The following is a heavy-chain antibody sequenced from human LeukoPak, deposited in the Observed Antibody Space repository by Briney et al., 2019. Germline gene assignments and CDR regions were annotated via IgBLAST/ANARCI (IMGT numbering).Heavy chain of an antibody. Sequence: GGSLRLSCAASGFTFSSYAMSWVRQAPGKGLEWVSAISGSGGSTYYADSVKGRFTISRDNSKNTLYLQMNSLRAEDTAVYYCAKSPAGYSSGWYGLRGYYYYYGMDVWGQGTTVTVSS. CDR3: AKSPAGYSSGWYGLRGYYYYYGMDV. D-gene: IGHD6-19*01. V-gene: IGHV3-23*01. CDR1: GFTFSSYA. CDR2: ISGSGGST. J-gene: IGHJ6*02.